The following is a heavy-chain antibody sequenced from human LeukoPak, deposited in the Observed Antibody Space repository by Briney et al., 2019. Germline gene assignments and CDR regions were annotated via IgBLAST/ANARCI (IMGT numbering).Heavy chain of an antibody. D-gene: IGHD1-7*01. CDR2: IYYSGST. CDR3: ARLPELLNDPFDY. Sequence: SETLSLTCTVSGGSISSSSYYWGWIRQPPGKGLEWIGTIYYSGSTYYNPSLKSRVTISVDTSKNQFSLKVTSVTAADTSVYYCARLPELLNDPFDYWGQGTLVTVSS. V-gene: IGHV4-39*01. J-gene: IGHJ4*02. CDR1: GGSISSSSYY.